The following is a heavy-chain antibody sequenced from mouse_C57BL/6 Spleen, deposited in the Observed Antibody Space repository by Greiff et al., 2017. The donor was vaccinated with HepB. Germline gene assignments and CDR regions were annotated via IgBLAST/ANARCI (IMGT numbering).Heavy chain of an antibody. D-gene: IGHD1-1*01. Sequence: EVMLVESGGGLVQPGGSLKLSCAASGFTFSDYGMAWVRQAPRKGPEWVAFISNLAYSIYYADTVTGRFTISRENAKNTRYLEMSRLRSEDTAMYYWASLYGSSLWFAYWGQGTLVTVSA. V-gene: IGHV5-15*01. CDR3: ASLYGSSLWFAY. CDR2: ISNLAYSI. CDR1: GFTFSDYG. J-gene: IGHJ3*01.